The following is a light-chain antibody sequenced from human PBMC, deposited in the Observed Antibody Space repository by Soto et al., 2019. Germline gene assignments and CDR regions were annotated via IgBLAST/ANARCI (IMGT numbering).Light chain of an antibody. J-gene: IGKJ1*01. CDR3: QHYNSYSEA. CDR2: KAS. Sequence: DIQMTQSPSTLSGSVGDSVTITCRSSQTISSWLAWYQQKPGKAPKLLIYKASTLKSGVPSRFSGSGSGTEFTLTISSLHPDDFATYYCQHYNSYSEAFGQGTKVDIK. CDR1: QTISSW. V-gene: IGKV1-5*03.